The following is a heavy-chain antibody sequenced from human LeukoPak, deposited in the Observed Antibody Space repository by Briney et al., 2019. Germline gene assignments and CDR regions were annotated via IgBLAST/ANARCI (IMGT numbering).Heavy chain of an antibody. D-gene: IGHD6-19*01. CDR2: ISGSGGST. Sequence: PGGSLRLSCAASGFTFGSYGMSWVRQAPGKGLDGVSGISGSGGSTYYADSVKGRFTTSRDNSKNMLSLQMNNLRAEDTAVYYCAKPLGNINTVAVAFDFWGQGTLVTVSS. V-gene: IGHV3-23*01. J-gene: IGHJ4*02. CDR1: GFTFGSYG. CDR3: AKPLGNINTVAVAFDF.